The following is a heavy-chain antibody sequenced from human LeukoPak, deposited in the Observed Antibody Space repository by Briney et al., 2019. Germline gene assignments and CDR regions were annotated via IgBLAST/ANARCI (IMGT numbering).Heavy chain of an antibody. CDR3: ASRRRTVSTGDDAFDI. Sequence: ASVKVSCKASGYTFTGYYMHWVRQAPGQGLEWMGWINPNSGGTNYAQKFQGRVTMTRDTSISTAYMELSRLRSDDTAVYYCASRRRTVSTGDDAFDIWGQGTMVTVSS. J-gene: IGHJ3*02. CDR2: INPNSGGT. V-gene: IGHV1-2*02. D-gene: IGHD4-17*01. CDR1: GYTFTGYY.